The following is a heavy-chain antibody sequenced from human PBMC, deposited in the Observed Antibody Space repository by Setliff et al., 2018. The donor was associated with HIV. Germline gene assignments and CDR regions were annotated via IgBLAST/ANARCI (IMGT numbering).Heavy chain of an antibody. V-gene: IGHV3-23*01. D-gene: IGHD1-7*01. CDR3: AKVRWTANYYFDC. CDR2: ISGSGLTT. Sequence: GGSLRLSCAASGFTFSNYAMTWVRQAPGKGLEWVSGISGSGLTTFYADSVKGRFTISRDNSKDTLYLQMNSLRAEDTALYYCAKVRWTANYYFDCWGQGTLVTVSS. CDR1: GFTFSNYA. J-gene: IGHJ4*02.